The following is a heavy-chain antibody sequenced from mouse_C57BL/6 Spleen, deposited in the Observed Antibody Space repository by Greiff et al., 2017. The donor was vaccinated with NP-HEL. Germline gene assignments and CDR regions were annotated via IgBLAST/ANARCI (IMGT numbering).Heavy chain of an antibody. V-gene: IGHV3-6*01. CDR1: GYSITSGYY. CDR2: ISYDGSN. J-gene: IGHJ1*03. CDR3: ARGSSPGGYFDV. Sequence: DVKLQESGPGLVKPSQSLSLTCSVTGYSITSGYYWTWIRQFPGNKLEWMGYISYDGSNNYNPSLKNRISITPDTSKNQFFQKLNSVTTEDTATYDCARGSSPGGYFDVWGTGTTVTVSS.